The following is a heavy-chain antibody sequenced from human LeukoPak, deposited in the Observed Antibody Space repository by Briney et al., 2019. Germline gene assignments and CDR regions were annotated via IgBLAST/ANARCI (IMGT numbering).Heavy chain of an antibody. CDR3: AKGPSDFDSSGQTYFDY. V-gene: IGHV3-23*01. CDR2: ISGSGGIT. J-gene: IGHJ4*02. D-gene: IGHD3-22*01. Sequence: WGSLRLSCAASGFTFSSCAMNWVRQAPGKGLEWVSGISGSGGITHYADSVRGRFTISRDNPKNTLYLQMNSLRAEDTAVYYCAKGPSDFDSSGQTYFDYWGQGSLVTVSS. CDR1: GFTFSSCA.